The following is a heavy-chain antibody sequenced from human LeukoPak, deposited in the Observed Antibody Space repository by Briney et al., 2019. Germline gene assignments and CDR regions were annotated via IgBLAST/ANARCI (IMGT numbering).Heavy chain of an antibody. CDR3: ATVGRQVAVTIGYYYYGMDV. J-gene: IGHJ6*02. V-gene: IGHV1-24*01. Sequence: GASVKVSCKVSGYTLAELSMHWVRQAPGKGLEWMGGFDPEDGETIYAQKFQGRVTMTEDTSTDTAYMELSSLRSEDTAVYYCATVGRQVAVTIGYYYYGMDVWGQGTTVTVSS. D-gene: IGHD2-15*01. CDR1: GYTLAELS. CDR2: FDPEDGET.